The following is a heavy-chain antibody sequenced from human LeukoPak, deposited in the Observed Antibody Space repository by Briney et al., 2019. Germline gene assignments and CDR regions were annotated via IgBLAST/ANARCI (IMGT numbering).Heavy chain of an antibody. J-gene: IGHJ4*02. Sequence: GGSLRLSCAASGFTFSSYWMSWVRQAPGKGLEWVANIKQDGSEKNYVDSVKGRFTISRDNAKNSLDLQMNSLRAEDTAVHYCARAGGYASSWAYWGQGTLVTVSS. CDR2: IKQDGSEK. CDR1: GFTFSSYW. D-gene: IGHD5-12*01. V-gene: IGHV3-7*01. CDR3: ARAGGYASSWAY.